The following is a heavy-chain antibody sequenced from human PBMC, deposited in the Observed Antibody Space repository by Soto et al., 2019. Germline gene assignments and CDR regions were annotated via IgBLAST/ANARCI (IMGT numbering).Heavy chain of an antibody. V-gene: IGHV1-18*01. CDR2: ISAHNGNT. CDR3: ARGRYGDY. D-gene: IGHD1-1*01. CDR1: GYAFTTYG. Sequence: QVHLVQSGAEVKKPGASVKVSCKGSGYAFTTYGITWVRQAPGQGLEWMGWISAHNGNTNYAQKLQGRVTVTRDTSSITAYMELGSTRSGDAAVYYCARGRYGDYWGQGALVTVSS. J-gene: IGHJ4*02.